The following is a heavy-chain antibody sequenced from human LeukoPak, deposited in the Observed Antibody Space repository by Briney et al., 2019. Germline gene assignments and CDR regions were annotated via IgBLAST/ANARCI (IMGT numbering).Heavy chain of an antibody. V-gene: IGHV4-59*12. J-gene: IGHJ6*03. CDR1: GGSISRYY. D-gene: IGHD2-15*01. CDR2: IYYSGST. CDR3: ARRAGYCSGGSCYRYYYYMDV. Sequence: SETLSLTCTVSGGSISRYYWSWIRQPPGKGLEWIGYIYYSGSTNYNPSLKSRVTISVGTSKNQFSLKLSSVTAADTAVYYCARRAGYCSGGSCYRYYYYMDVWGKGTTVTISS.